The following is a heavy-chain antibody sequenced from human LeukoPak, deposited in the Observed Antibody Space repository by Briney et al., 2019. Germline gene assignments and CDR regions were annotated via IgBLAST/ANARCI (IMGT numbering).Heavy chain of an antibody. CDR2: ISTSNSYI. D-gene: IGHD3-22*01. J-gene: IGHJ4*02. V-gene: IGHV3-21*01. Sequence: GGSLRLSCVVSGFTFSDYHMNWVRQAPGKGLEWVSSISTSNSYIYYADSLTGRFTISRDNAKNSLYLQMNSLRAEDTAVYYCARALYYYDSSGIDYWGQGTLVTVSS. CDR1: GFTFSDYH. CDR3: ARALYYYDSSGIDY.